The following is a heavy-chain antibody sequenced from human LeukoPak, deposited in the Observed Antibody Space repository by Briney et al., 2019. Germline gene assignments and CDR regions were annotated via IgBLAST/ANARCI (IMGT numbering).Heavy chain of an antibody. D-gene: IGHD3-3*02. CDR2: IKTNAEGGTL. J-gene: IGHJ4*02. V-gene: IGHV3-15*07. CDR1: GFTYSNVW. Sequence: GGSLRLSCAASGFTYSNVWMNWVRQAPGKGLEWVGRIKTNAEGGTLDYTAPVKGRFTISRDDSKNTLYLQMDSLEVEDTGMYYCTTGIDDEGGYWGQGTLVTVSS. CDR3: TTGIDDEGGY.